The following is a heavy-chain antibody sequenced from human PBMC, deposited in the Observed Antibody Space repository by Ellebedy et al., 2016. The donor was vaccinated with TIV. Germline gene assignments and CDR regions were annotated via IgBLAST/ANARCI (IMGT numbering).Heavy chain of an antibody. V-gene: IGHV3-7*01. Sequence: PGGSLRLSCAASGFTFSNYWMSWVRQAPGKGLEWVANIKQDGSGKFYVDSVKGRVTISRDNAKDSLDLQVNSLRAEDTAVYYCARGWYDSGWYPDAFDIWGQGTMVTVSS. CDR2: IKQDGSGK. D-gene: IGHD6-19*01. CDR1: GFTFSNYW. CDR3: ARGWYDSGWYPDAFDI. J-gene: IGHJ3*02.